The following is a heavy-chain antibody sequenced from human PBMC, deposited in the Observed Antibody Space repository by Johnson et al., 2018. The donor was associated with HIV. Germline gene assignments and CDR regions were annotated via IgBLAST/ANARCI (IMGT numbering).Heavy chain of an antibody. D-gene: IGHD6-6*01. Sequence: QVQLVESGGVVVQPGRSLRLSCAASGFTFSSYGMHWVRQAPGKGLEWVAVISYDGSNIYYADSVKGRFTISRDNSKNTLYLQMNRLRAEYTAVYYCARESPIAARQGCAFDIWGQGTMVTVSS. J-gene: IGHJ3*02. CDR2: ISYDGSNI. V-gene: IGHV3-30*03. CDR3: ARESPIAARQGCAFDI. CDR1: GFTFSSYG.